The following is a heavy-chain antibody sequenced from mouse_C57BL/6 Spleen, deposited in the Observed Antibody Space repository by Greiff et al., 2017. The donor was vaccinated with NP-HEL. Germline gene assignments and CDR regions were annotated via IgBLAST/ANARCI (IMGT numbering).Heavy chain of an antibody. Sequence: EVQLQQSGPELVKPGASVKISCKASGYTFTDYYMNWVKQSHGKSLEWIGDINPNNGGTSYNQKFKGKATLTVDKSSSTAYMELRSLTSEDSAVYYCARDYGSPHWYFDVWGTGTTVTVSS. D-gene: IGHD1-1*01. CDR2: INPNNGGT. J-gene: IGHJ1*03. CDR3: ARDYGSPHWYFDV. V-gene: IGHV1-26*01. CDR1: GYTFTDYY.